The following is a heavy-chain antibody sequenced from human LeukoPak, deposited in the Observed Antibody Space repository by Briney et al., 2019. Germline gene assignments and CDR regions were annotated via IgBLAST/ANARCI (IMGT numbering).Heavy chain of an antibody. J-gene: IGHJ3*01. CDR3: ARRILSTSWTDSFDV. CDR1: GFTFSDYY. V-gene: IGHV3-11*03. Sequence: WGSLRLSCADSGFTFSDYYISWDRQAPGKGLDWVSYISSSGHYTHYADSVKGRFTISRDNAKNSLYLQMSSLRAEDTAVYYCARRILSTSWTDSFDVWGQRTDVTVSS. CDR2: ISSSGHYT. D-gene: IGHD2-2*01.